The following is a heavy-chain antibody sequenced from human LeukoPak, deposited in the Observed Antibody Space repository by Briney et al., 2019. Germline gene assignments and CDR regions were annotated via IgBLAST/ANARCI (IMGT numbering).Heavy chain of an antibody. V-gene: IGHV3-30*03. Sequence: GGSLRLSCAASGFTFRSYGMHWVRQAPGKGLEWVAVVSYDGSNTNYADSVKGRFTISRDNSKNTLNLQMNSLRAEDTALYYCARRISGASYAFDIWGQGTMVTVSS. CDR1: GFTFRSYG. CDR2: VSYDGSNT. J-gene: IGHJ3*02. CDR3: ARRISGASYAFDI.